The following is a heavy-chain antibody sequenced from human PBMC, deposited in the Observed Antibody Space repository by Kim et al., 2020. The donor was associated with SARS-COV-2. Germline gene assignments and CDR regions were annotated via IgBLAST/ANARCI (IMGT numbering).Heavy chain of an antibody. CDR1: GGSISSYH. CDR2: IYYSGNT. J-gene: IGHJ4*02. Sequence: SETLSLTCAVSGGSISSYHWSWIRQPPGKGLEWIGYIYYSGNTNYNPSFKSRVSISVDTSKNQFSLKLSSVTATDTAVYYCARGGTSWYPHPEGDYWGQGTLVTVSS. D-gene: IGHD6-13*01. CDR3: ARGGTSWYPHPEGDY. V-gene: IGHV4-59*01.